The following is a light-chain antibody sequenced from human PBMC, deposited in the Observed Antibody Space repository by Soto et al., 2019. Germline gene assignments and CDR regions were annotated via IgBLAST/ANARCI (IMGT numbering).Light chain of an antibody. Sequence: QSALTQPASVSGSPGQSITISCTGTSSDVGGYNYVSWYQQHPGKAPKLIIYEVSNRPSGVSNRFSGSKSGNTASLTSSGLQAEDEADYYCNSYTRKSTGVFGTGTKVTVL. CDR2: EVS. J-gene: IGLJ1*01. V-gene: IGLV2-14*01. CDR1: SSDVGGYNY. CDR3: NSYTRKSTGV.